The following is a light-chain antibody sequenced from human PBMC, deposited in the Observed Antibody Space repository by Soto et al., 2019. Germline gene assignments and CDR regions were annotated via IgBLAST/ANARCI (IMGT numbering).Light chain of an antibody. CDR3: QQRSNWPT. J-gene: IGKJ4*01. Sequence: DIQMTQSPSSLSASVLYRVTITCRASQSISSYLNWYQQKPGKAPKLLIYAASTLQSGVPARFSGSGSGTDFTLTISSLEPEDFAVYYCQQRSNWPTFGGGTKVDIK. V-gene: IGKV1-39*01. CDR2: AAS. CDR1: QSISSY.